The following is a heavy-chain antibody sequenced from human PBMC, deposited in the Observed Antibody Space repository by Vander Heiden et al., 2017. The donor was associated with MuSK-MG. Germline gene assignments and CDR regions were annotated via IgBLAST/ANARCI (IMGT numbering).Heavy chain of an antibody. CDR1: GATFVTFA. CDR2: IMPIVDTA. D-gene: IGHD3-10*01. V-gene: IGHV1-69*01. J-gene: IGHJ5*02. Sequence: VQLVQSGAAVKQPVSSVQVSCKAHGATFVTFAIIWVQHDPGPGLAWMGGIMPIVDTANDAQKFQGRVKITADESMSTAYMEMSSMRSEDTAVYYCARDPRPKGKGAKAWFDHWGQGTLVTVSA. CDR3: ARDPRPKGKGAKAWFDH.